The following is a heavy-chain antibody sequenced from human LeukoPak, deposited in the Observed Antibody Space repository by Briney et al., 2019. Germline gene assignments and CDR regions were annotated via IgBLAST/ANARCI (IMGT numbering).Heavy chain of an antibody. J-gene: IGHJ6*02. V-gene: IGHV3-49*04. CDR2: ISSKNYGGTT. Sequence: GGSLRRSGTASGFTCGDHAMSWVGQGPGMGREGVGCISSKNYGGTTEYAATVKVRFTISRDESKTIAYLQMNSLNTEDTAVYYCTRGPIQQWHYYGIAVWGQGTTVTVSS. CDR3: TRGPIQQWHYYGIAV. CDR1: GFTCGDHA. D-gene: IGHD5-18*01.